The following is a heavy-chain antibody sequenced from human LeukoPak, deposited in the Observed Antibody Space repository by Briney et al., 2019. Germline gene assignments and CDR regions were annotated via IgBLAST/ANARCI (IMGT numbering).Heavy chain of an antibody. J-gene: IGHJ4*02. CDR3: ARGLWFGDENPPYFDY. CDR1: GGSISSYF. CDR2: TYTSGST. V-gene: IGHV4-4*07. Sequence: SETLSLTCTVSGGSISSYFWSWIRQPAGKGLEWIGRTYTSGSTNYNPSLKSRVTMSVDTSKNQFSLKLSSVTAADTAVYYCARGLWFGDENPPYFDYWGQGILVTVSS. D-gene: IGHD3-10*01.